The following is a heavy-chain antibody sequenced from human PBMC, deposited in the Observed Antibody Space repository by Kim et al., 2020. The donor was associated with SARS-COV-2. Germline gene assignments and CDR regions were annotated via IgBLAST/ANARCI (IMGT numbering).Heavy chain of an antibody. Sequence: GGSLRLSCAASGFTFSSYSMNWVRQAPGKGLEWVSSISSSSSYIYYADSVKGRFTISRDNAKNSLYLQMNSLRAEDTAVYYCARAGGVAVAGAFDPWGQGTLVTVSS. CDR1: GFTFSSYS. D-gene: IGHD6-19*01. CDR3: ARAGGVAVAGAFDP. J-gene: IGHJ5*02. V-gene: IGHV3-21*01. CDR2: ISSSSSYI.